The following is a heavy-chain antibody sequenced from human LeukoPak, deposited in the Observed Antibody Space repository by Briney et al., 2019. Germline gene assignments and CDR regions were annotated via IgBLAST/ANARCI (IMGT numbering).Heavy chain of an antibody. J-gene: IGHJ4*02. CDR2: ISYDGSNK. Sequence: PGGSLRLSCAASGFTFSSYAMHWVRQAPGKGLEWVAVISYDGSNKYYADSVKGRFTISRDNSKNTLYLQMNSLRAEDTAVYYCVRAPVSLYATPFDYWGQGTLVTVSS. D-gene: IGHD2-8*01. CDR1: GFTFSSYA. CDR3: VRAPVSLYATPFDY. V-gene: IGHV3-30-3*01.